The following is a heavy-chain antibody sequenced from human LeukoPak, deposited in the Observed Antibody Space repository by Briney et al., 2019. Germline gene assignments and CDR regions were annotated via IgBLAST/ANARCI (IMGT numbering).Heavy chain of an antibody. CDR2: ISSSSYI. CDR3: ARASGGDYVWGSYRYSFDY. Sequence: GGSLRLSCAASGFTFSSYSMNWVRQAPGKGLEWVSSISSSSYIYYADSVKGRFTISRDNAKNSLYLQMNSLRAEDTAVYYCARASGGDYVWGSYRYSFDYWGQGTLVTVSS. CDR1: GFTFSSYS. V-gene: IGHV3-21*01. D-gene: IGHD3-16*02. J-gene: IGHJ4*02.